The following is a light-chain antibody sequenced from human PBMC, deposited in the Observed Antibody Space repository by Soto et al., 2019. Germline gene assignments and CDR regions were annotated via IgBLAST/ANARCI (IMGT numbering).Light chain of an antibody. Sequence: DIQMTQSPSTLSASVGDRVTITCRASQSISSWLAWYQQKPGKAPNLLIYQASTLESGVPSRFSGSGSETEFSLTISSLQPDDFATYHCQQYNSFPLTFGGGTKVEIK. CDR3: QQYNSFPLT. CDR1: QSISSW. V-gene: IGKV1-5*03. J-gene: IGKJ4*01. CDR2: QAS.